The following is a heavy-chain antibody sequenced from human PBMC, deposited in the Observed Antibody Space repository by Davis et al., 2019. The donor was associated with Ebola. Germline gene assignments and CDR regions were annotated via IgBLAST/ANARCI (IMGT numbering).Heavy chain of an antibody. V-gene: IGHV4-30-4*01. CDR3: ARVNFIQLWSLDY. D-gene: IGHD5-18*01. Sequence: MPSETLSLTCTVSGGSISSGDYYWSWIRQPPGKGLEWIGYIYYSGSTYYNPSLKSRVTISVDTSKNQFSLKLSSVTAADTAVYYCARVNFIQLWSLDYWGQGTLVTVSS. CDR2: IYYSGST. CDR1: GGSISSGDYY. J-gene: IGHJ4*02.